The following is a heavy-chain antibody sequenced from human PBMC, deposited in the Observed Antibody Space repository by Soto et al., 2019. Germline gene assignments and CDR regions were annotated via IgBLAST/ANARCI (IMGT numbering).Heavy chain of an antibody. CDR2: MYNAGST. V-gene: IGHV4-59*01. D-gene: IGHD2-21*02. Sequence: SETLSLTCTFSGGSISGYYWSWIRQPPGKGLEWIGYMYNAGSTAYNPSFKSRVTISVDTSKNQFSLKLNSVTAADTAVYYCGRVLWCFCGTDCYPLDVWGQGTTVPVS. J-gene: IGHJ6*02. CDR3: GRVLWCFCGTDCYPLDV. CDR1: GGSISGYY.